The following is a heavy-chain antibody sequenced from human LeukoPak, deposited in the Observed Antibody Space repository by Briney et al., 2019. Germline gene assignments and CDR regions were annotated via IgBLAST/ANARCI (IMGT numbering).Heavy chain of an antibody. V-gene: IGHV1-18*01. CDR2: ISTYNGNT. CDR3: ARDLPYSSSWESIDY. J-gene: IGHJ4*02. D-gene: IGHD6-13*01. CDR1: GYTFTSYG. Sequence: ASVKVSCKASGYTFTSYGIIWVRQAPGQGLEWMGWISTYNGNTNYAQKIQGRVTMNTDTSTSTAYMELRSLRSDDTAVYYCARDLPYSSSWESIDYWGQGTLVTVSS.